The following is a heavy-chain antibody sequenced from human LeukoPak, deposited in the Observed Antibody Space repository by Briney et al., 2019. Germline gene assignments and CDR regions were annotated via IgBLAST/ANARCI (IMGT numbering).Heavy chain of an antibody. CDR3: ARVGSIAAAGSPDY. CDR1: GFIFSDYY. V-gene: IGHV3-11*06. Sequence: GGSLRLSCAASGFIFSDYYMTWIRQAPGKGLEWLSYISGSGSDTNYADSVKGRFTTSRDNAKNSLYLQMNSLRAEDTAVYYCARVGSIAAAGSPDYWGQGTLVTVSS. J-gene: IGHJ4*02. D-gene: IGHD6-13*01. CDR2: ISGSGSDT.